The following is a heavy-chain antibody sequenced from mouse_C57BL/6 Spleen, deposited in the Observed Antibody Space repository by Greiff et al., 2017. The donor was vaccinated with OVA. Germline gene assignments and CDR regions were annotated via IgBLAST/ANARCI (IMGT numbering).Heavy chain of an antibody. CDR2: INPSDSYT. Sequence: QVQLQQPGAELVMPGASVKLSCKASGYTFTSYWMHWVKQRPGQGLEWIGEINPSDSYTNYNQKVKGKSTLTVDKSSSTAYMQLSSLTSEDSAVYYCERGDDDDGGIFAYWGQGTLVTVSA. D-gene: IGHD2-4*01. CDR3: ERGDDDDGGIFAY. CDR1: GYTFTSYW. V-gene: IGHV1-69*01. J-gene: IGHJ3*01.